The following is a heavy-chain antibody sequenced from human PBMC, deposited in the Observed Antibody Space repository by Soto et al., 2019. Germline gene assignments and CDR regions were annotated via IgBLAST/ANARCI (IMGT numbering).Heavy chain of an antibody. CDR2: IYYSGST. V-gene: IGHV4-59*01. CDR3: ARDQIVGLYSRRPPQSSYYPMAA. J-gene: IGHJ6*02. Sequence: PEKLRVTWSVSGGSMSRYYWSGCRQPPGKGLEWIGYIYYSGSTNYNPSLKSRVTISVDTSKNQFSLKLSSVTAADTAVYYCARDQIVGLYSRRPPQSSYYPMAARGQGTTVT. D-gene: IGHD3-22*01. CDR1: GGSMSRYY.